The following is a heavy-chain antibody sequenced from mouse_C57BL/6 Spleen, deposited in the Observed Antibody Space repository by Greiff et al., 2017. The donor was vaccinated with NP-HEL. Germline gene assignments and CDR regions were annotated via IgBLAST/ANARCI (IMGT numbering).Heavy chain of an antibody. CDR3: ARGYDYEAPY. CDR2: ISYDGSN. D-gene: IGHD2-4*01. J-gene: IGHJ3*01. Sequence: EVHLVESGPGLVKPSQSLSLTCSVTGYSITSGYYWNWIRQFPGNKLEWMGYISYDGSNNYNPSLKNRISITRDTSKNQLFLKLKSVTTEDTATYYCARGYDYEAPYWGQGTLVTVSA. CDR1: GYSITSGYY. V-gene: IGHV3-6*01.